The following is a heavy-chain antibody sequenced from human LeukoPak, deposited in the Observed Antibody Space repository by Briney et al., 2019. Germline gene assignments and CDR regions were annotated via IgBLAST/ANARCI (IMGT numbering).Heavy chain of an antibody. CDR2: IKSDGSST. D-gene: IGHD1-26*01. CDR3: VRDNRSYNFDY. Sequence: GGSLRLFCAASGLTFSRYWMHWVRQAPGKGLAWVACIKSDGSSTSIADSAKGRFTITRDNAKNKVQWQMKSLRAEYTAFDYCVRDNRSYNFDYWGQGTLVTVSS. CDR1: GLTFSRYW. J-gene: IGHJ4*02. V-gene: IGHV3-74*01.